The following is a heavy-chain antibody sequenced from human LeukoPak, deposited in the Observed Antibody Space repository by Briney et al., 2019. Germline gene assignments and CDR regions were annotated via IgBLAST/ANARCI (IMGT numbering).Heavy chain of an antibody. D-gene: IGHD6-13*01. CDR2: IYTSGST. Sequence: SETLSLTCSVSGGSFDSKYWSWIRQPPGKGLEWIGYIYTSGSTNFNPSLRSRVAMSIDTSKNQFSLKVYSVTAADTAVYYCARHRTGYSSSWTWEFDYWGQGTLVTVSS. J-gene: IGHJ4*02. V-gene: IGHV4-4*09. CDR3: ARHRTGYSSSWTWEFDY. CDR1: GGSFDSKY.